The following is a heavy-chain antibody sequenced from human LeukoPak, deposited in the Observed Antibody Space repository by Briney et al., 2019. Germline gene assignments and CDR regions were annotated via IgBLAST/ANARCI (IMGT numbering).Heavy chain of an antibody. D-gene: IGHD5-12*01. CDR3: ARTDSGAASFDY. J-gene: IGHJ4*02. Sequence: ASVKVSCKASGYTFTSYDINWVRQATGQGLEWMGWMNPNSGNTGYVQKFQGRITMTRDTSISTAYMELSRLRSDDTAVYYCARTDSGAASFDYWGQGTLVTVSS. CDR2: MNPNSGNT. CDR1: GYTFTSYD. V-gene: IGHV1-8*01.